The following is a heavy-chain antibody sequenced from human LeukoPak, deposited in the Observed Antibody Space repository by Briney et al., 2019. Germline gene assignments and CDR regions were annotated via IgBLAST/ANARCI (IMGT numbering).Heavy chain of an antibody. CDR3: ARGRIRPDLGNWFDP. D-gene: IGHD1-1*01. CDR1: GGSFSGYY. J-gene: IGHJ5*02. V-gene: IGHV4-34*01. Sequence: SETLSLTCAVYGGSFSGYYWSWIRQPPGKGLEWIGEINHSGSTNYNPSLKSRVTISVDTSKNQFSLKLSSVTSADTAVYYCARGRIRPDLGNWFDPWGQGTLVTVSS. CDR2: INHSGST.